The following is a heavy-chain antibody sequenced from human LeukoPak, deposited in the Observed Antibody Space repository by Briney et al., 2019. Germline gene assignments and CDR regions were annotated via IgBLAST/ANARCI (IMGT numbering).Heavy chain of an antibody. CDR3: ARQGGVRFLEWLLFSDYFDY. V-gene: IGHV3-30-3*01. CDR2: ISYDGSNK. D-gene: IGHD3-3*01. J-gene: IGHJ4*02. CDR1: GFTFSSYA. Sequence: GGSLRLSCAASGFTFSSYAMHWVRQAPGKGLEWVAVISYDGSNKYYADSVKGRFTISRDNSKNTLYLQMNSLRAEDTAVYYCARQGGVRFLEWLLFSDYFDYWGQGTLVTVSS.